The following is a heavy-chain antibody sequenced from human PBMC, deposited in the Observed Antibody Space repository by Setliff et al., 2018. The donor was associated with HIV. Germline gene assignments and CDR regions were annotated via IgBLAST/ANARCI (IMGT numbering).Heavy chain of an antibody. D-gene: IGHD3-10*01. Sequence: WETLSLTCTVSGGSITRTPYYWGWIRQPPGKGLEWIGSIYHTGITYDNPSLKSRVTISVDTSKNQISLRLSSVTAADTAVYYCARLSGGMVPNYWGQGTLVTVSS. CDR1: GGSITRTPYY. CDR2: IYHTGIT. J-gene: IGHJ4*02. V-gene: IGHV4-39*01. CDR3: ARLSGGMVPNY.